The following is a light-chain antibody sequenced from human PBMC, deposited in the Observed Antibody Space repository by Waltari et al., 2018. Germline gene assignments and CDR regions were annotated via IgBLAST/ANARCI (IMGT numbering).Light chain of an antibody. CDR3: MIWYSSAWV. Sequence: QAVLTQPSSLSASPGASASLTCTLRSGINVGSYRIYWYQQNPGSPPQYLLRYKSDSDKQQGSGVPSRFSGSKDASANAWILLISGLQSEDEADYYCMIWYSSAWVFGGGTKLTVL. CDR2: YKSDSDK. CDR1: SGINVGSYR. V-gene: IGLV5-45*03. J-gene: IGLJ3*02.